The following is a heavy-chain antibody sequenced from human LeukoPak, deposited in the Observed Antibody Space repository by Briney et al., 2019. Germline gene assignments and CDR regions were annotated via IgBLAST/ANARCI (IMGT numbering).Heavy chain of an antibody. V-gene: IGHV6-1*01. CDR2: TYYRSQWKN. Sequence: SQTLSLTCAISGDSVSNNNYAWNWIRQSPWRGLEWLGRTYYRSQWKNDYARSVMSRISVDPDTSKNQFSLHLSSVTPDETAVYYCAGGYAFDVWGQGTMVTVSS. J-gene: IGHJ3*01. CDR3: AGGYAFDV. CDR1: GDSVSNNNYA.